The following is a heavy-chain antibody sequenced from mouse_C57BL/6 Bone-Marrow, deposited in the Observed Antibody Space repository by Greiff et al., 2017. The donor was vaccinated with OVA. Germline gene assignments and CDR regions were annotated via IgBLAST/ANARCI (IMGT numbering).Heavy chain of an antibody. CDR1: GYTFTDYY. CDR2: LNPYNGGT. D-gene: IGHD2-2*01. V-gene: IGHV1-19*01. J-gene: IGHJ3*01. CDR3: ARAYGYDRAWFAY. Sequence: VQLQQSGPVLVKPGASVKMSCKASGYTFTDYYMNWVKQSHGKSLEWIGVLNPYNGGTSYNQKFKGKATLTVDKSASTAYQELNSLTSEDAAVYYCARAYGYDRAWFAYWGQETLVTVSA.